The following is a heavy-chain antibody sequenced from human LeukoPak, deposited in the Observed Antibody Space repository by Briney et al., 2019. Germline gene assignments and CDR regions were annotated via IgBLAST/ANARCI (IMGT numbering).Heavy chain of an antibody. CDR2: IYDSGST. D-gene: IGHD3-9*01. Sequence: SETLSLTCTVSGGSIRSSYYYWGWIRQPPGKGLEWIGSIYDSGSTYYSPSLKSRVTISVDTSKNQFSLKLSSVTAADTAVYYCARECLSGYSGSYFDYWGQGTLVTVSS. CDR3: ARECLSGYSGSYFDY. CDR1: GGSIRSSYYY. V-gene: IGHV4-39*07. J-gene: IGHJ4*02.